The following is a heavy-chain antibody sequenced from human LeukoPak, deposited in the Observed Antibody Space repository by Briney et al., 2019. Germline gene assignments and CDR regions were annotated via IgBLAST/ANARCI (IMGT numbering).Heavy chain of an antibody. CDR3: ATEGGWQPTDYGDNVY. V-gene: IGHV1-18*01. J-gene: IGHJ4*02. CDR2: ISPYKGDR. Sequence: GASVKVSCKASGYTFTNYGITWVRQAPGQGLEWMGWISPYKGDRNCAQSLQGRVTMTTDTSTSTAYMEVGGLRSDDTAVYYCATEGGWQPTDYGDNVYWGQGALVTVSS. CDR1: GYTFTNYG. D-gene: IGHD4-17*01.